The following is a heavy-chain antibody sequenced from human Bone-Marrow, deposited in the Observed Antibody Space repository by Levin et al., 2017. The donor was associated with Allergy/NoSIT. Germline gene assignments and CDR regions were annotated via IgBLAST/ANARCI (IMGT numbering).Heavy chain of an antibody. CDR3: ATPFDY. CDR2: ISDSSNTI. CDR1: GFTFSTYS. V-gene: IGHV3-48*04. Sequence: SCAASGFTFSTYSMNWVRQAPGKGLEWVSYISDSSNTIYYTDSVKGRFTISRDNAKNSLYLQMNSLRAEDTAVYYCATPFDYWGQGTLVTVSS. J-gene: IGHJ4*02.